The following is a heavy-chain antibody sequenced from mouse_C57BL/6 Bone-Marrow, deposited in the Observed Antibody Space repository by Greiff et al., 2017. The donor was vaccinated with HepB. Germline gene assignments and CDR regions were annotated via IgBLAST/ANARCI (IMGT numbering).Heavy chain of an antibody. CDR2: IDPNSGGT. CDR3: ARSLSYGNYGGFPMDY. CDR1: GYTFTSYW. D-gene: IGHD2-1*01. J-gene: IGHJ4*01. Sequence: QVQLKQPGAELVKPGASVKLSCKASGYTFTSYWMHWVKQRPGRGLEWIGRIDPNSGGTKYNEKFKSKATLTVDKPSSTAYMQLSSLTSEDSAVYYCARSLSYGNYGGFPMDYWGQGTSVTVSS. V-gene: IGHV1-72*01.